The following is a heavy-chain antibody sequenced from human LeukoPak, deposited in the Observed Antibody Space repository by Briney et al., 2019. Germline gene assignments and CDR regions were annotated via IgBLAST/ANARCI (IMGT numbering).Heavy chain of an antibody. Sequence: SETLSLTCTLSGGSISSSSHYCGWIRQPPRNGLGWIGCISNSGRTSYNPSLKRRVTISVDTSKTQFSLKLSSVTAADTAVYYCARDVRHRYCRSTSCYRGWFDPWGQGTLVTVSS. V-gene: IGHV4-39*07. CDR1: GGSISSSSHY. CDR2: ISNSGRT. D-gene: IGHD2-2*01. CDR3: ARDVRHRYCRSTSCYRGWFDP. J-gene: IGHJ5*02.